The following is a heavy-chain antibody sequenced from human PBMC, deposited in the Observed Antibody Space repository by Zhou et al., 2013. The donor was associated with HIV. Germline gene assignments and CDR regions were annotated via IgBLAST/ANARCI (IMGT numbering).Heavy chain of an antibody. CDR2: IYTNGST. V-gene: IGHV4-61*09. D-gene: IGHD3-3*01. CDR3: AREGWRYDFWSGDSLYYFDY. CDR1: GGSISSGSYH. J-gene: IGHJ4*02. Sequence: QVQLQESGPGLVKPSQTLSLTCTVSGGSISSGSYHWSWIRQPAGKGLEWIGHIYTNGSTDYNPSLQSRVTISGDTSKNQFSLKLSSVTAADTAVYYCAREGWRYDFWSGDSLYYFDYWGQGTLVTVSS.